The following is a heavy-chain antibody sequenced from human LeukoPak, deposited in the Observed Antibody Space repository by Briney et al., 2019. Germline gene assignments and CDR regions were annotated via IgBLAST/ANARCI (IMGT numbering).Heavy chain of an antibody. J-gene: IGHJ3*02. Sequence: SETLSLTCAVSGASISSSNWWSWVRQPPGKGLEWIGETNHSGSTNYNPSLKSRVTIPVDTSKNQFSLKLSSVTAADTAVYYCARGRGRGALVRGRLAFDIWGQGTMVTVSS. CDR3: ARGRGRGALVRGRLAFDI. D-gene: IGHD3-10*01. CDR1: GASISSSNW. CDR2: TNHSGST. V-gene: IGHV4-4*02.